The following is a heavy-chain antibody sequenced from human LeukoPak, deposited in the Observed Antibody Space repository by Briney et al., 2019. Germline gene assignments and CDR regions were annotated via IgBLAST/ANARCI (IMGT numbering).Heavy chain of an antibody. D-gene: IGHD6-19*01. CDR1: GFTFDGYA. Sequence: GGSLRLSCVASGFTFDGYAMHWVRQVPGKGLEWFSLISGDGGITDYVDSVKGRSTISRDNNKNSLYLQLDSLRTEDSALYFCAKDPDRTGWHRFHYWGQGTLVTVTS. J-gene: IGHJ4*02. CDR2: ISGDGGIT. CDR3: AKDPDRTGWHRFHY. V-gene: IGHV3-43*02.